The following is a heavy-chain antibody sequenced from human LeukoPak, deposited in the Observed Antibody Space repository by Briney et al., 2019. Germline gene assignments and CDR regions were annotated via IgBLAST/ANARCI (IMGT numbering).Heavy chain of an antibody. V-gene: IGHV4-59*01. Sequence: SETLSLTCTVSGDSITSYYWNWIRQPPGKGLEWIGHIYHSGSTNYNPSLKSRVTTSVDTSKNQISLKLSSVTAADTAVYYCARPASAYYVNEGFDNWGQGTMVTVSS. J-gene: IGHJ3*02. CDR2: IYHSGST. CDR1: GDSITSYY. CDR3: ARPASAYYVNEGFDN. D-gene: IGHD3-3*01.